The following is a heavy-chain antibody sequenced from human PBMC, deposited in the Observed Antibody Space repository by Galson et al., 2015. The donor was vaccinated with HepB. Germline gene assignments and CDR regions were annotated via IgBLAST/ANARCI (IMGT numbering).Heavy chain of an antibody. Sequence: QSGAEVKKPGESLKISCEGSGYSFTAYWLAWMRQMPGKGPEWMGAIYPADSDTRYSPSFQGQVIISADRYTSTASLQWSSLKASDTAMYFCARRANGFDTWGQGTIVTVSS. J-gene: IGHJ3*02. CDR1: GYSFTAYW. V-gene: IGHV5-51*01. CDR3: ARRANGFDT. CDR2: IYPADSDT. D-gene: IGHD5-12*01.